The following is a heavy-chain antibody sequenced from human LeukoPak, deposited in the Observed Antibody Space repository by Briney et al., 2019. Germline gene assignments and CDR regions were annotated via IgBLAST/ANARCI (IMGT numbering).Heavy chain of an antibody. J-gene: IGHJ6*02. CDR2: IYYSGST. V-gene: IGHV4-61*08. D-gene: IGHD4-17*01. CDR1: GGSISSGGYY. Sequence: SETLSLTCTVSGGSISSGGYYWSWIRQHPGKGLEWIVYIYYSGSTNYNPSLKSRVTISVDTSKNQFSLKLSSVTAADTAVYYCARHELRLPYYYYYGMDVWGQGTTVTVSS. CDR3: ARHELRLPYYYYYGMDV.